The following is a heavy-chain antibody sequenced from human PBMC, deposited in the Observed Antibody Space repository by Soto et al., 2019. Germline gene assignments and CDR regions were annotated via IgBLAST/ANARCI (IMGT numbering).Heavy chain of an antibody. V-gene: IGHV4-34*01. CDR3: VRKGAGSGSYYKAMDV. J-gene: IGHJ6*03. CDR2: IDHYGSA. D-gene: IGHD3-10*01. Sequence: SETLSLTCAVYGVSLSDYYWSCIRQPPGKGLEWIGEIDHYGSANYNPSLESRVTISVDTSKNQFSLKLTSVTAADTAVYYCVRKGAGSGSYYKAMDVWGKGTTVTVSS. CDR1: GVSLSDYY.